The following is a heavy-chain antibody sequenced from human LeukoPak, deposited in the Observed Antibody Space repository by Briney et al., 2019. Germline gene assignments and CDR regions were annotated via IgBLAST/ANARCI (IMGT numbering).Heavy chain of an antibody. Sequence: EPSEALSLTCAVYGGSFSGYYWSWVRQPPGKGLEWVGEINHSGRTYYNPSLKSRVTISVETSKNQFSLKLTSVTAADTAVYYCARGGDSSGYEGRFDPWGQGTLVTVSS. D-gene: IGHD3-22*01. CDR2: INHSGRT. CDR1: GGSFSGYY. CDR3: ARGGDSSGYEGRFDP. V-gene: IGHV4-34*01. J-gene: IGHJ5*02.